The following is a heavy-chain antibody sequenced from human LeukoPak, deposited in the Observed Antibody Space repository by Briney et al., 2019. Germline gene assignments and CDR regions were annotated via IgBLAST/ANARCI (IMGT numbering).Heavy chain of an antibody. V-gene: IGHV3-74*01. CDR2: INGDGRST. Sequence: GGSLRLSCAAPGFLFSSYWMHWVRRARGKGLVCVSRINGDGRSTTYAGSAKGRYTISRDNAKNTLYLQMNSLRAEDTAVYYCARGSYGDYLDYWGQGTLVSVSS. D-gene: IGHD4-17*01. CDR1: GFLFSSYW. J-gene: IGHJ4*02. CDR3: ARGSYGDYLDY.